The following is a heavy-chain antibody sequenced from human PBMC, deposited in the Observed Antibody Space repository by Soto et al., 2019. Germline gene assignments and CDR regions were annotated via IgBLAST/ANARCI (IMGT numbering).Heavy chain of an antibody. V-gene: IGHV3-33*01. CDR2: IWYDGSNK. D-gene: IGHD3-22*01. J-gene: IGHJ6*02. Sequence: QVQLVESGGGVVQPGRSLRLSCAASGFTFSSYGMHWVRQAPGKGLEWVAVIWYDGSNKYYADSVKGRFTISRDNSKNTLYLQMNSLRAEDTAVYYCARAMYYYDSSGYPLGHYYGMDVWGQGTTVTVSS. CDR3: ARAMYYYDSSGYPLGHYYGMDV. CDR1: GFTFSSYG.